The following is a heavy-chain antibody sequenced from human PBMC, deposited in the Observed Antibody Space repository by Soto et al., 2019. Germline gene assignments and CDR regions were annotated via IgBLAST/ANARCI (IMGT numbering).Heavy chain of an antibody. D-gene: IGHD6-19*01. CDR2: IYPAGPT. V-gene: IGHV3-53*01. CDR1: GFTVSGMF. Sequence: HPGGSLRLSCAASGFTVSGMFMNWVRQAPGKGLEWVSVIYPAGPTYYADSVKGRFTISRDNSKNTLFLQLNNLRAEDTALYYCARDADSSGLHYWGQGILVTVSS. CDR3: ARDADSSGLHY. J-gene: IGHJ4*02.